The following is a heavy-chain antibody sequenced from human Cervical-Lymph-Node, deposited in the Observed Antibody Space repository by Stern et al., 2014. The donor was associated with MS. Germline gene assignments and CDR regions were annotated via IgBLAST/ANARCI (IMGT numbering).Heavy chain of an antibody. J-gene: IGHJ6*02. CDR2: IYPDDSDT. CDR1: GYTFTNNW. Sequence: VQLVESGAEVKKPGESLKISCKGSGYTFTNNWIAWVRQMPGKGLEWMGIIYPDDSDTRYSPSLQGQVTISADKSISTASLQGSSLKAADSAVYYCGRPPPRRKWDDPNYGMDVWGQGTTVTVSS. D-gene: IGHD1-1*01. V-gene: IGHV5-51*03. CDR3: GRPPPRRKWDDPNYGMDV.